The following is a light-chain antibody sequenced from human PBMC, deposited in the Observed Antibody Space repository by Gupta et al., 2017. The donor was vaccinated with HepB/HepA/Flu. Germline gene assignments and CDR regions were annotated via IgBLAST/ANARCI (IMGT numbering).Light chain of an antibody. J-gene: IGKJ3*01. CDR1: HGINSY. CDR3: QQLNSYPLT. CDR2: PAS. Sequence: DIQLTQSPSFLSASVGDRVTITCRASHGINSYLAWYQQKPGQVPKLLIYPASTLQSGVPSRFSGSGSGTEFTLTISKLQPDDFATYYCQQLNSYPLTFGPGTKVEVK. V-gene: IGKV1-9*01.